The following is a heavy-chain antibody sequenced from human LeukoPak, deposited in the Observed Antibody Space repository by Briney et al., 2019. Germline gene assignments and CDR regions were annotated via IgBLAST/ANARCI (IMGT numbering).Heavy chain of an antibody. Sequence: GASVKVSCKASGYTFTSYGISWVRQAPGQGLEWMGWISAYNGNTNYAQKLQGRVTMTTDTSTSTAYMELRSLRSDDTAVYYCAREVVPAASYASYFDYWGQGTLVTVSS. CDR3: AREVVPAASYASYFDY. CDR2: ISAYNGNT. V-gene: IGHV1-18*01. D-gene: IGHD2-2*01. J-gene: IGHJ4*02. CDR1: GYTFTSYG.